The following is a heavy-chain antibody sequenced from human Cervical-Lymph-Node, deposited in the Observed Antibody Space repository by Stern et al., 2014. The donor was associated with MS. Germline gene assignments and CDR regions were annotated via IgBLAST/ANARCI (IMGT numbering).Heavy chain of an antibody. D-gene: IGHD5-12*01. Sequence: QLVQSGPGLVKPSETLSLTCSVSGGYIRLSSYYWGWIRQPPGKGLEWIGSVYYNGHTSYNPSLKSRVTISVDTSKNQFSLQLRSVTAADTAVYYCARRELDGGYDWRYNWFDPWGQGTLVTVSS. CDR3: ARRELDGGYDWRYNWFDP. CDR2: VYYNGHT. J-gene: IGHJ5*02. CDR1: GGYIRLSSYY. V-gene: IGHV4-39*01.